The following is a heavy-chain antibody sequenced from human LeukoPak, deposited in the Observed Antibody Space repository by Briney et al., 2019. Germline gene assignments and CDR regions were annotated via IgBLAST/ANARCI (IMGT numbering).Heavy chain of an antibody. D-gene: IGHD3-10*01. CDR3: ARHPTMVRGVIPFDY. Sequence: PSETLSLTCTVSGGSISSSSYSWSWIRQPPGKGLEWIGYIYYSGSTNYNPSLKSRVTISVDTSKNQFSLKLSSVTAADTAVYYCARHPTMVRGVIPFDYWGQGTLVTVSS. V-gene: IGHV4-61*05. J-gene: IGHJ4*02. CDR2: IYYSGST. CDR1: GGSISSSSYS.